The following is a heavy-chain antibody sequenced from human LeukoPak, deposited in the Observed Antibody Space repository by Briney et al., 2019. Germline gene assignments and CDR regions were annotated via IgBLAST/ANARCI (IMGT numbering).Heavy chain of an antibody. CDR2: ISGSDPGT. D-gene: IGHD5-12*01. Sequence: GGSLRLSCAASGFSFSTYAMSWVRQIPGKGLEWVSAISGSDPGTYYADSVKGRFTISRDNSKNTLYLQMNSLRAEDTAVYYCAKTRMWLREFDYWGQGTLVTVSS. CDR3: AKTRMWLREFDY. J-gene: IGHJ4*02. CDR1: GFSFSTYA. V-gene: IGHV3-23*01.